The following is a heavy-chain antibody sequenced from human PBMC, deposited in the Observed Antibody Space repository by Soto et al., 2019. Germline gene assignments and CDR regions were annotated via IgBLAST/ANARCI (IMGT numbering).Heavy chain of an antibody. CDR3: ARPPNRERYFDL. CDR2: INQDGSEK. Sequence: EVQLVESGGGSVQPGGSLTLSCAASGLTFSRHWMSWVRQAPGKGLEWVASINQDGSEKFYLDSVKGRFTISRDNAENSVYLQMNSLRAEDTAVYYCARPPNRERYFDLWGRGTRVTVSS. J-gene: IGHJ2*01. D-gene: IGHD1-26*01. CDR1: GLTFSRHW. V-gene: IGHV3-7*02.